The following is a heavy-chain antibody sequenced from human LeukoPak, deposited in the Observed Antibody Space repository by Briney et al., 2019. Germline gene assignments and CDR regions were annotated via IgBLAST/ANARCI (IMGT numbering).Heavy chain of an antibody. CDR3: ARGRPYSGGYRLDY. V-gene: IGHV4-39*01. D-gene: IGHD1-26*01. J-gene: IGHJ4*02. CDR1: DDSARSDNYF. CDR2: IYYSGST. Sequence: SETLSLTCTVSDDSARSDNYFGGWVRQPPGKGLEWIGNIYYSGSTYYNPSLKSRVTMSVDTSKNQFFLKLNSVTAADTALYYCARGRPYSGGYRLDYWGQGILVTVSA.